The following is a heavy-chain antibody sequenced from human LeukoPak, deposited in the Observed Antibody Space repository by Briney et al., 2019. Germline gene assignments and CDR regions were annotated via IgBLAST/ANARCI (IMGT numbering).Heavy chain of an antibody. CDR2: IYYSGST. CDR1: GGSISSSSYY. CDR3: ARAPVYDILTGYLKYNWFDP. Sequence: PSETLSLTCTVSGGSISSSSYYWGWIRQPPGKGLEWIGSIYYSGSTYYNPSLKSRVTISVDTSKNQFSLKLSSVTAADTAVYYCARAPVYDILTGYLKYNWFDPWGQGTLVTVSS. D-gene: IGHD3-9*01. V-gene: IGHV4-39*07. J-gene: IGHJ5*02.